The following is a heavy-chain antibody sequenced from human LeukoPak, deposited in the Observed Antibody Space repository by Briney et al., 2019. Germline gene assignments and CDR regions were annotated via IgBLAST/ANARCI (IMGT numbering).Heavy chain of an antibody. CDR2: IYSGGST. V-gene: IGHV3-53*01. Sequence: GGSLRLSCAASGFTVSSNYMSWVRQAPGKGLEWVSVIYSGGSTYYADSVKGRFTISRDNSKNTLYLQMNSLRAEDTAVYYCARGGGYSSSWYQNDYWGQGTLVTVSS. D-gene: IGHD6-13*01. CDR3: ARGGGYSSSWYQNDY. J-gene: IGHJ4*02. CDR1: GFTVSSNY.